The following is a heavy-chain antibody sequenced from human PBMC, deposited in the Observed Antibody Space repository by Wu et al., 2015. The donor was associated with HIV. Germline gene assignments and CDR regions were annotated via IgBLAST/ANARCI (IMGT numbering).Heavy chain of an antibody. CDR2: INPNSGGS. J-gene: IGHJ1*01. CDR3: AKDYGIVGSTLPEYFQH. V-gene: IGHV1-2*02. D-gene: IGHD1-26*01. CDR1: GYSFTDNY. Sequence: QVQLIQSGAEVRKPGASVKVSCKTSGYSFTDNYIHWVRQAPGQGLEWMGWINPNSGGSKSPQKFQGRVIMTRDTSVSTVYLELTRLKFDDTAVYYCAKDYGIVGSTLPEYFQHWGQGTLVTVSS.